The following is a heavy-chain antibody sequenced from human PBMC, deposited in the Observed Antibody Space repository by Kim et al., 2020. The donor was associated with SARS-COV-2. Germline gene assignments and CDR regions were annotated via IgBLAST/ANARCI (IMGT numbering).Heavy chain of an antibody. CDR2: IIPIFGTA. Sequence: SVKVSCKASGYTFSSYAISWVRQAPGQGLEWMGGIIPIFGTANYAQKFQGRVTITADESTSTAYMELSSLRSEDTAVYYCARLGAIGGLGGYWGQGTLVTVSP. V-gene: IGHV1-69*13. D-gene: IGHD1-26*01. CDR3: ARLGAIGGLGGY. J-gene: IGHJ4*02. CDR1: GYTFSSYA.